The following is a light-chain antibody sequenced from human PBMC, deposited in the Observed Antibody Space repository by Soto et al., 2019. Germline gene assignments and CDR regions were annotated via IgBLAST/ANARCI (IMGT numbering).Light chain of an antibody. Sequence: DIQMTQSPSSLSASVGDRVTITCRASQGVNKYVAWFQQKPGRAPKSLIYATYSLQSGVPSHFSAGGSATEFTLTISSLQPEDFATYYCQQYDTFPRTFGQGTKVEI. CDR2: ATY. J-gene: IGKJ1*01. CDR1: QGVNKY. CDR3: QQYDTFPRT. V-gene: IGKV1-16*02.